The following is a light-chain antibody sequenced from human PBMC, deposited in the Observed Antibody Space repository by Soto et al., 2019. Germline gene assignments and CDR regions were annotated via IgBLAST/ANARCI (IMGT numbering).Light chain of an antibody. J-gene: IGKJ4*01. CDR3: QQYHTWPIT. V-gene: IGKV3-15*01. Sequence: DIVMTQSPAPLSVAPGDRVTFSCRASQGVSRKLAWYQHKPGQAPRLLISGASTGATGIPARFSGSGSGTEFTLTISSLQSEDCAIYYCQQYHTWPITFGGGTKVEIK. CDR2: GAS. CDR1: QGVSRK.